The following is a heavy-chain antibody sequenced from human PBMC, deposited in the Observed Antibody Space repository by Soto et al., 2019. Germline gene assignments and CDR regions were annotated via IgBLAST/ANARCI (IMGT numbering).Heavy chain of an antibody. J-gene: IGHJ6*02. CDR2: IYWDDDK. D-gene: IGHD2-21*02. CDR3: AQSRSDGDCLQSYASHYYYGMDV. V-gene: IGHV2-5*02. CDR1: GFSLSTSGVG. Sequence: QITLKESGPTLVKPTQTLTLTCSFSGFSLSTSGVGVGWIRQPPGKALEWLALIYWDDDKRYSPSLRSRLTVSKDTSKNQVVLIMTNMDPVDTATYYCAQSRSDGDCLQSYASHYYYGMDVWGQGTTVIVSS.